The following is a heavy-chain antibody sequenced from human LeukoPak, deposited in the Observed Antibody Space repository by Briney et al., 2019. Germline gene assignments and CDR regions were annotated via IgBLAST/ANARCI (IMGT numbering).Heavy chain of an antibody. D-gene: IGHD3-22*01. CDR3: AGEQYYYDSSGYPLPLGY. V-gene: IGHV4-34*01. CDR1: GGSFSGYY. CDR2: INHIGST. J-gene: IGHJ4*02. Sequence: SETLSLTCAVYGGSFSGYYWSWIRQPPGEGLEWIGEINHIGSTNSNTRLKSRVTISVDTSKNQFSLKLSSVTAADTAVYNCAGEQYYYDSSGYPLPLGYWGQGTLVTVSS.